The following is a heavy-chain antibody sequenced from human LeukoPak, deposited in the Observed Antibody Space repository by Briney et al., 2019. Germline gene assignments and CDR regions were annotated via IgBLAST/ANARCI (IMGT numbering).Heavy chain of an antibody. CDR2: INPNSGGT. D-gene: IGHD3-22*01. Sequence: GASVKVSCKASGYTFTGYYMHWVRQAPGQGLEWMGWINPNSGGTNYAQKFQGRVTMTRDTSISTAYMELSRLRSDDTAVYYCAREAPYYYDSSGYYEVGDYWGQGTLATVSS. CDR3: AREAPYYYDSSGYYEVGDY. CDR1: GYTFTGYY. J-gene: IGHJ4*02. V-gene: IGHV1-2*02.